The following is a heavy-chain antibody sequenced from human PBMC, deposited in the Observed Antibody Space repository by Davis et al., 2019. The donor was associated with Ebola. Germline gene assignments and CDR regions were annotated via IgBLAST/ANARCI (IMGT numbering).Heavy chain of an antibody. CDR3: AREGTGNGFIYYYGMAV. J-gene: IGHJ6*02. V-gene: IGHV1-8*02. CDR1: AYPFSNYA. CDR2: MNPNSGDT. Sequence: ASVTVSCKASAYPFSNYAINWLRQATGQGLEWMGWMNPNSGDTGYAQTFRGRVTMTRNTSRSTAYMELSSLRSDDTAVYYCAREGTGNGFIYYYGMAVWGQGTTVTVSS. D-gene: IGHD1-1*01.